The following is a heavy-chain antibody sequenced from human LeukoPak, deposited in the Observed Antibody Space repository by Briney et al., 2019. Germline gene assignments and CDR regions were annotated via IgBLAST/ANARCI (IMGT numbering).Heavy chain of an antibody. Sequence: PSETLSLTCTVSGGSISPYYWSWIRQAPGKGLEWIGYILYSGTTTNYNPSLKSRVTISVDTSKNQFSLKLSSVTAADTAVYYCARVGDWNDLVYWGQGTLVTVSS. D-gene: IGHD1-1*01. CDR1: GGSISPYY. J-gene: IGHJ4*02. V-gene: IGHV4-59*01. CDR2: ILYSGTTT. CDR3: ARVGDWNDLVY.